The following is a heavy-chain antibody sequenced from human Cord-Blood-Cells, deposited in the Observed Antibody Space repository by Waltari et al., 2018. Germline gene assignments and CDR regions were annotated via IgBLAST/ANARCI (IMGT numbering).Heavy chain of an antibody. D-gene: IGHD2-15*01. CDR2: ISAYNGNT. V-gene: IGHV1-18*01. CDR1: GYTFTSYG. Sequence: QVQLVQSGAEVKKPGASVKVSCKASGYTFTSYGISWVRQPPGQGLEWMGWISAYNGNTNYAQKLQGRVTVTTDTSTSTAYMELRSLRSDDTAVYYCARVPRPFYCSGGSCYFDYWGQGTLVTVSS. J-gene: IGHJ4*02. CDR3: ARVPRPFYCSGGSCYFDY.